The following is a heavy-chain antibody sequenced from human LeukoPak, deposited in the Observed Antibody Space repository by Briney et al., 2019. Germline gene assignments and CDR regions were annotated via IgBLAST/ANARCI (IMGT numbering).Heavy chain of an antibody. CDR3: ATKQWLAPPPDS. Sequence: GGSLRLSCAASGFTFSKYWMLWVRQAPGKGLESVSRINTDGTVTTYADSVKGRFTVSRENADNTMFLQMNSVRDEDTAVYYCATKQWLAPPPDSWGQGTPVTVSS. V-gene: IGHV3-74*01. CDR1: GFTFSKYW. D-gene: IGHD6-19*01. J-gene: IGHJ4*02. CDR2: INTDGTVT.